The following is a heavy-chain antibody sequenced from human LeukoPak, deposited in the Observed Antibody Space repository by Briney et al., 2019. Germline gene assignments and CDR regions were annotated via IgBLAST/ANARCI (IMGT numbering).Heavy chain of an antibody. V-gene: IGHV3-49*04. D-gene: IGHD1-26*01. J-gene: IGHJ4*02. Sequence: GGSLRLSCTASGFTFGESAMTWVRQAPGKGLNWVGFIRSKRYGGSPDYAASVKGRFIISRDDSEGIAYLQMNSLRTDDTAVYYCTRASVVGATGLPDYWGQGTLVTVSS. CDR2: IRSKRYGGSP. CDR1: GFTFGESA. CDR3: TRASVVGATGLPDY.